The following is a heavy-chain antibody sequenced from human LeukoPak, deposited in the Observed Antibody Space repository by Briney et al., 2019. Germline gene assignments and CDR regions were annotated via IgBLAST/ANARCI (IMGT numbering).Heavy chain of an antibody. CDR2: ISAYNDNT. CDR3: ARYHRDEYSYWFDP. J-gene: IGHJ5*02. CDR1: GGTFSSFV. Sequence: ASVKVSCKASGGTFSSFVINWVRQAPGQGLEWMGWISAYNDNTSYAQMFQDRVTMSTDTSTSTAYMELGSLRFDDTAVYYCARYHRDEYSYWFDPWGQGTLVTVSS. V-gene: IGHV1-18*01. D-gene: IGHD6-6*01.